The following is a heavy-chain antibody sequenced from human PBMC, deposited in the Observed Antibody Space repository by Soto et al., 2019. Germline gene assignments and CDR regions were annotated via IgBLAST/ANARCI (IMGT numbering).Heavy chain of an antibody. CDR3: ASTYYYARYGMDV. D-gene: IGHD3-10*02. Sequence: EVQLVESGGGLIQPGGSLRLSCAASGFTVSSNYMSWVRQAPGKGLEWVSVIYSGGSTYYADSVKGRFTISRDNSKNTLYLQMNSLRAEETAGYYCASTYYYARYGMDVWGQGTTVTVSS. CDR2: IYSGGST. J-gene: IGHJ6*02. CDR1: GFTVSSNY. V-gene: IGHV3-53*01.